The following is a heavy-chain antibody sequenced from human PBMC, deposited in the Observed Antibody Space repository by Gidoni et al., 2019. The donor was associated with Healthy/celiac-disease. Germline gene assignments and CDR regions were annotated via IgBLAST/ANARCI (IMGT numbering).Heavy chain of an antibody. CDR3: AKDMSPGYYDFWSGSDV. V-gene: IGHV3-9*01. Sequence: EVQLVESGGGLVQPGRSLRLSCAASGFTFDDYAMHWVRQAPGKGLEWVSGISWNSGSIGYADSVKGRFTISRDNAKNSLYLQMNSLRAEDTALYYCAKDMSPGYYDFWSGSDVWGQGTTVTVSS. CDR1: GFTFDDYA. J-gene: IGHJ6*02. CDR2: ISWNSGSI. D-gene: IGHD3-3*01.